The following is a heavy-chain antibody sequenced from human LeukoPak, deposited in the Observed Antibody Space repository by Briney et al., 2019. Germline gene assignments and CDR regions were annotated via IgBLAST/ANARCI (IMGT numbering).Heavy chain of an antibody. CDR1: VGSISSSSYY. D-gene: IGHD3-10*01. J-gene: IGHJ4*02. V-gene: IGHV4-39*01. Sequence: SETLSLTRTVSVGSISSSSYYWGWIRQPPGKWLEWIGSIYYSGSTYNNPSLKSRVTISVDTSKNHFSLKVSSVTAADTAVYYCARQRGQDRGFDHWGQGTLVTVSS. CDR2: IYYSGST. CDR3: ARQRGQDRGFDH.